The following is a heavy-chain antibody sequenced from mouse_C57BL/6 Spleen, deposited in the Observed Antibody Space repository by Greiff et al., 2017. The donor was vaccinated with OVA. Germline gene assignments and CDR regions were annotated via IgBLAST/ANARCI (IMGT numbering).Heavy chain of an antibody. Sequence: VQLKESGPGLVKPSQSLSLTCYVTGYSITSGYYWNWIRQFPGNKLEWMGYISYDGSNNYNPSLKNRISITRDTSKNQFFLKLNSVTTEDTATYYCAQEGDYFDYWGQGTTLTVSS. CDR3: AQEGDYFDY. CDR1: GYSITSGYY. V-gene: IGHV3-6*01. CDR2: ISYDGSN. D-gene: IGHD3-2*02. J-gene: IGHJ2*01.